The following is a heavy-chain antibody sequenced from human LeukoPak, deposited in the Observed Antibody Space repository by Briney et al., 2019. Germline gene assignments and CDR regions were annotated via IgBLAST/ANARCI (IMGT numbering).Heavy chain of an antibody. V-gene: IGHV1-2*02. CDR1: GYTFTGYY. CDR2: INPNSGGT. CDR3: ARVGRRAGITGTTSNY. D-gene: IGHD1-7*01. Sequence: ASVKVSCKASGYTFTGYYMHWVRQAPGQGLEWMGWINPNSGGTNYAQKFQGRVTMTRDTSISTAYMELSRLRSDDTAVYYCARVGRRAGITGTTSNYWGQGTLVTVSS. J-gene: IGHJ4*02.